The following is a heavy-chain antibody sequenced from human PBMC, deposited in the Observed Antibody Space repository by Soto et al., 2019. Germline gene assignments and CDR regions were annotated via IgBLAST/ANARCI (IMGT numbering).Heavy chain of an antibody. D-gene: IGHD4-17*01. J-gene: IGHJ6*02. CDR3: ARVADTYGGNSNLYYYGMDV. Sequence: QVQLVQSGAEVKKPGASVKVSCKASGYTFTSYGISWVRQAPGQGLEWMGWISAYNGNTNYAQKLQGRVTMTTDTSTSTAYMELRSLRSEDTAVYYCARVADTYGGNSNLYYYGMDVWGQGTTVTVSS. V-gene: IGHV1-18*01. CDR2: ISAYNGNT. CDR1: GYTFTSYG.